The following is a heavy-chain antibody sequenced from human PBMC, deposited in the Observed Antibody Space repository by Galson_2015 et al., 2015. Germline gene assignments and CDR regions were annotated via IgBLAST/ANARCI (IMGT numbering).Heavy chain of an antibody. CDR1: GFTFSSYA. CDR3: ASGVRSYYFDY. CDR2: ISYDGSNK. Sequence: SLRLSCAASGFTFSSYAMHWVRQAPGKGLEWVAVISYDGSNKYYADSVKGRFTISRDNSKITLYLQMNSLRAEDTAVYYCASGVRSYYFDYWGQGTLVTVSS. V-gene: IGHV3-30-3*01. J-gene: IGHJ4*02. D-gene: IGHD3-10*01.